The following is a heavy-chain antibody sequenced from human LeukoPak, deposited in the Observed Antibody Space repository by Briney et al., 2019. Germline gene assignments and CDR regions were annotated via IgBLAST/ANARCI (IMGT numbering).Heavy chain of an antibody. J-gene: IGHJ4*02. CDR2: FDPEDGET. CDR3: ARSIVGATTKYYFDY. V-gene: IGHV1-24*01. D-gene: IGHD1-26*01. Sequence: ASVKVSCKVSGYTLTELSMHWVRQAPGKGLEWMGGFDPEDGETIYAQKFQGRVSMTEDTSTDIAYMELSSLRSEDTAVYYCARSIVGATTKYYFDYWGQGTLVTVSS. CDR1: GYTLTELS.